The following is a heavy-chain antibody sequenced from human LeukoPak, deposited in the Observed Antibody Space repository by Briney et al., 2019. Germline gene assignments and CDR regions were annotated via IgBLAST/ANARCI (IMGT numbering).Heavy chain of an antibody. J-gene: IGHJ6*02. V-gene: IGHV3-74*01. Sequence: GGSLRLSCAASGFTFSSYWRPWVRQAPGKGLVWVSRISSDGSSTSYADSVKGRFTISRDNAKNTLYLQMNSLRAEDTAVYYCASILGGWYYYYYGMDVWGQGTTVTVSS. D-gene: IGHD6-19*01. CDR1: GFTFSSYW. CDR2: ISSDGSST. CDR3: ASILGGWYYYYYGMDV.